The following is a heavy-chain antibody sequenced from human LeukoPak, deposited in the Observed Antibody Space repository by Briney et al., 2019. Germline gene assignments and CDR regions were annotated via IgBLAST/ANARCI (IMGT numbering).Heavy chain of an antibody. D-gene: IGHD2-8*01. CDR2: INPNSGGT. J-gene: IGHJ4*02. CDR1: GYTFTGYY. V-gene: IGHV1-2*02. Sequence: ASVKVSCKASGYTFTGYYMHWVRQAPGQGLEWMGWINPNSGGTNYAQKFQGRVTMTRDTSISTAYTELSRLRSDDTAVYYCARLLTSGPKWHLDYWGQGTLVTVSS. CDR3: ARLLTSGPKWHLDY.